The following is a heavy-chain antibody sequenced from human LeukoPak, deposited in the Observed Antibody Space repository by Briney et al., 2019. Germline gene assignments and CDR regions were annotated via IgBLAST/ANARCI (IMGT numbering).Heavy chain of an antibody. V-gene: IGHV3-30-3*01. CDR3: ARVWSTSYYDILTGYYTLPYYYYGMDV. D-gene: IGHD3-9*01. CDR2: ISYDGSNK. Sequence: GGSLRLSCAASGFTFSSYVMHWGRQAPGKGLERVAVISYDGSNKYYADSVQGRFTISRDNSKNTLYLQMNSLRAEDTAVYYCARVWSTSYYDILTGYYTLPYYYYGMDVWGQGTTVTVSS. CDR1: GFTFSSYV. J-gene: IGHJ6*02.